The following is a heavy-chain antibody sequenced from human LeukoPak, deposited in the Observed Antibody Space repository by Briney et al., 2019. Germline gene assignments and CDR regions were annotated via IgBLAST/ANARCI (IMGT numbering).Heavy chain of an antibody. CDR2: IIPIFGTA. V-gene: IGHV1-69*13. CDR3: ARGAVYDVRALDI. D-gene: IGHD3-3*01. Sequence: WASVKVSCKASGGTFSSYAISWVRQAPGQGLEWMGGIIPIFGTANYAQKFQGRVTITADESTSTAYMELSSLRSEDTAVYYCARGAVYDVRALDIWGQGTMVTVSS. CDR1: GGTFSSYA. J-gene: IGHJ3*02.